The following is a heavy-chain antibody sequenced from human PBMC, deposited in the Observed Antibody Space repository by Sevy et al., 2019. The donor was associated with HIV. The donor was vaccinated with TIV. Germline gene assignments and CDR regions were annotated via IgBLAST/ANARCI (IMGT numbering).Heavy chain of an antibody. CDR2: INHNGST. Sequence: SETLCLTCAVYGGSFSGYYWSWIRQPPGKGLEWIGEINHNGSTNYNPSLKSRVTISADTSKNQFSLNLSSVTAADTAVYYCAREGYSLGMDVWGQGTTVTVSS. CDR1: GGSFSGYY. V-gene: IGHV4-34*01. D-gene: IGHD6-13*01. J-gene: IGHJ6*02. CDR3: AREGYSLGMDV.